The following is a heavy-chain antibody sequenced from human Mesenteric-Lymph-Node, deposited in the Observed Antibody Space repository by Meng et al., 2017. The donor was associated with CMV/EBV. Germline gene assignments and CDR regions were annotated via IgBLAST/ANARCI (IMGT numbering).Heavy chain of an antibody. CDR3: ARDGGLDGMDV. J-gene: IGHJ6*02. CDR2: IGTAGDT. D-gene: IGHD3-16*01. V-gene: IGHV3-13*01. Sequence: GGSLRLSCAASGFTFSSYDMHWVRQATGKGLEWVSAIGTAGDTYYPGSVKGRFPISRENAKNSLYLQMNSLRAGDTAVYYCARDGGLDGMDVWGQGTTVTVSS. CDR1: GFTFSSYD.